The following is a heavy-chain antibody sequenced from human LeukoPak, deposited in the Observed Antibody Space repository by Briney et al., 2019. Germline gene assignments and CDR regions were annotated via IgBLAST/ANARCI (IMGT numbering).Heavy chain of an antibody. V-gene: IGHV3-23*01. J-gene: IGHJ3*02. D-gene: IGHD2-8*01. CDR1: GFTFSSHA. CDR2: ISGNGHTT. CDR3: AKDRRLYGAFDI. Sequence: PGGSLRLSCAASGFTFSSHAMGWVRQAPGKGLEWFSLISGNGHTTYYVDSVKGRFTISRDNSKNTLYLQMNSLRAEDTAVYYCAKDRRLYGAFDIWGQGTMVTVSS.